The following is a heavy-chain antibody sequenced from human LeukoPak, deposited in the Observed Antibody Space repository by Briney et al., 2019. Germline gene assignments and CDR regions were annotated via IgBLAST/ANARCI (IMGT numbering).Heavy chain of an antibody. V-gene: IGHV4-59*08. Sequence: ASETLSLTCTVSGGSISRYYWSWIRQPPGKGLEWIGYIYYSGSTNYNPSLKSRVTISVDTSKNQFSLKLSSVTDADTDVYYCARGAVLWFGELLLGWFYPWGQGTLVTVSS. CDR2: IYYSGST. D-gene: IGHD3-10*01. CDR1: GGSISRYY. CDR3: ARGAVLWFGELLLGWFYP. J-gene: IGHJ5*02.